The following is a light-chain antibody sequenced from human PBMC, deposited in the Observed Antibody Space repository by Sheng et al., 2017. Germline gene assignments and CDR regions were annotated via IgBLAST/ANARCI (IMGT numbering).Light chain of an antibody. CDR2: QDN. Sequence: SYELTQPPSVSVSPGQTASITCSGDKLGDKYTSWYQQKAGQSPLLVIYQDNRRPSGIPERFSGSNSGNTATLTISGTQALDEAAYYCQAWDKSTETVVFGGGTKLTVL. J-gene: IGLJ2*01. CDR1: KLGDKY. V-gene: IGLV3-1*01. CDR3: QAWDKSTETVV.